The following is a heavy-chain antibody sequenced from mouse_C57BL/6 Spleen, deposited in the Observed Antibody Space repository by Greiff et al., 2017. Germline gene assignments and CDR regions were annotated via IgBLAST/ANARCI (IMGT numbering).Heavy chain of an antibody. V-gene: IGHV1-50*01. CDR2: IDPSDSYT. Sequence: QVQLQQPGAELVKPGASVKLSCKASGYTFTSYWMQWVKQRPGQGLEWIGEIDPSDSYTNYNQKFKGKATLTVDTSSSTAYMQLSSLTSEDSAVYYCARFDYYGSSYNFDVWGTGTTVTVSS. J-gene: IGHJ1*03. CDR3: ARFDYYGSSYNFDV. D-gene: IGHD1-1*01. CDR1: GYTFTSYW.